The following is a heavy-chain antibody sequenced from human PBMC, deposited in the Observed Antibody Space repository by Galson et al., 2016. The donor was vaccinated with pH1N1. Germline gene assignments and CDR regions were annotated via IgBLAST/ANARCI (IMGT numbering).Heavy chain of an antibody. Sequence: SLRLSCAASGFLLSGYTMKWIRQAPGKGPEWVSSISSTGRNIYSADSLKGRFTISRDNAKNSLYLQISNLRVEDTAVYYCAREPYFPPYFDNWGQGTLVTVSA. CDR2: ISSTGRNI. CDR3: AREPYFPPYFDN. D-gene: IGHD2-21*01. V-gene: IGHV3-21*01. J-gene: IGHJ4*02. CDR1: GFLLSGYT.